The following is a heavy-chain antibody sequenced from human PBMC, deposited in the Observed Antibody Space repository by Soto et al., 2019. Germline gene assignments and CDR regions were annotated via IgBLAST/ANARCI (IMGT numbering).Heavy chain of an antibody. Sequence: EVPLVESGGGLVQPGGSLKLSCAASGFTFSGSAMHWVRQASGKGLEWVGRIRSKANSYATEYGASVKGRFTISRDDSKNTAYLQMNSLKTEDTAVYYCTVEGSGSNRYWGQGTLVTVSS. CDR1: GFTFSGSA. D-gene: IGHD3-10*01. J-gene: IGHJ4*02. CDR3: TVEGSGSNRY. CDR2: IRSKANSYAT. V-gene: IGHV3-73*01.